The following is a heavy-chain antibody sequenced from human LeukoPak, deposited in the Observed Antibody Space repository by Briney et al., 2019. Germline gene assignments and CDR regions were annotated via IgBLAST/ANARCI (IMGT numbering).Heavy chain of an antibody. Sequence: PGGSLRLSCAASGFTVSSNYMNWVCQAPGKGLEWVSLIYSGGSTHYADSVKGRFTISRDNSKNTLYLQMNSLRAEDTAVYYCARGGDSSYYGDYWGQGTLVTVSS. J-gene: IGHJ4*02. CDR1: GFTVSSNY. CDR2: IYSGGST. D-gene: IGHD3-22*01. V-gene: IGHV3-66*01. CDR3: ARGGDSSYYGDY.